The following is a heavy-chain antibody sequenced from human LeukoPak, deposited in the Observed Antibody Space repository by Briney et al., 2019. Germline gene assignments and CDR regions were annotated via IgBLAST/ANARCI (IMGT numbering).Heavy chain of an antibody. CDR3: ARDREQQLDWYFDL. J-gene: IGHJ2*01. CDR2: INPSGGST. Sequence: ASVKVSFKAAGYTFTSYYMHWVRQAPGQGLEWMGIINPSGGSTSYAQKFQGRVTVTRDTSTSTVYMELSSLRSEDTAVYYCARDREQQLDWYFDLWGRGTLVTVSS. CDR1: GYTFTSYY. D-gene: IGHD6-13*01. V-gene: IGHV1-46*01.